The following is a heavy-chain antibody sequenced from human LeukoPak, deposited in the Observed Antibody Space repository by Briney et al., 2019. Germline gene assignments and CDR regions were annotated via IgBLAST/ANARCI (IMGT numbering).Heavy chain of an antibody. D-gene: IGHD2-15*01. CDR3: ATGGIDCSGGSCYSNYYYGMDV. Sequence: PGGSLRLSCAASGFTFSTYAMHWVRQAPGKGLEWVGVISYDGINKYYADSVKGRFTISRDNSKNTLYLQMNSLRVEDTAVYYCATGGIDCSGGSCYSNYYYGMDVWGQGTTVTVSS. CDR2: ISYDGINK. V-gene: IGHV3-30-3*01. CDR1: GFTFSTYA. J-gene: IGHJ6*02.